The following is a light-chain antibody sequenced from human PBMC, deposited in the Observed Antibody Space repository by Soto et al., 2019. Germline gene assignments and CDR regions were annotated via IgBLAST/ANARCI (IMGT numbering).Light chain of an antibody. CDR2: GVS. CDR3: QKYNNWPLN. V-gene: IGKV3-15*01. CDR1: HRVSSY. Sequence: EILMTQSPATLSVSPVESANLSFSASHRVSSYLAWYQQKPGQAPRLLIYGVSTRANGVPARFSGSGSGTVFTLTISSLQSEDFAVYYCQKYNNWPLNFGGGTKVDIK. J-gene: IGKJ4*01.